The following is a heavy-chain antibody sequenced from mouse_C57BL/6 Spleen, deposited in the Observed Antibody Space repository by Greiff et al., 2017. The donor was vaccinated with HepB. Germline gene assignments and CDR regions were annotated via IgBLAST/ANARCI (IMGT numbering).Heavy chain of an antibody. CDR2: IDPNSGGT. Sequence: QVQLQQPGAELVKPGASVKLSCKASGYTFTSYWMHWVKQRPGRGLEWIGRIDPNSGGTKYNEKFKSKATLTVDKPSSTAYMQRSSLTSEDSAVYYCARRRAMDYDYDFAMGYWGQGTSVTVSS. V-gene: IGHV1-72*01. D-gene: IGHD2-4*01. CDR1: GYTFTSYW. J-gene: IGHJ4*01. CDR3: ARRRAMDYDYDFAMGY.